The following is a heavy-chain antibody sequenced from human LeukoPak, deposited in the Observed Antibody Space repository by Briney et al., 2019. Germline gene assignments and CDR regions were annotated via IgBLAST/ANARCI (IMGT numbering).Heavy chain of an antibody. Sequence: ASVKVSCKASGGTFSSYAISWVRQAPGQGLEWMGRIIPILGIANYAQKFQGRVTITADKSTSTAYMELSSLRSEDTAVYYCARDVGGTAARPTVFDYWGQGTLVTVSS. D-gene: IGHD6-6*01. CDR3: ARDVGGTAARPTVFDY. V-gene: IGHV1-69*04. CDR2: IIPILGIA. J-gene: IGHJ4*02. CDR1: GGTFSSYA.